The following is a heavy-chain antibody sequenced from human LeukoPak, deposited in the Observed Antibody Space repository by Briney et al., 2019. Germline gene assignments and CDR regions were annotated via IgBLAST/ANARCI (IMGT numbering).Heavy chain of an antibody. D-gene: IGHD2-21*02. V-gene: IGHV4-59*01. CDR2: IYSSGTT. Sequence: SETPSLTSTVSSGSISGYYWSWIRQSPGKGLEWIGYIYSSGTTNYNPSLKSRVTISVDSSKNQFSLRLNSVTAADTAVYYCAGGGGSDHQYNWFDPWGQGALVLVSS. J-gene: IGHJ5*02. CDR3: AGGGGSDHQYNWFDP. CDR1: SGSISGYY.